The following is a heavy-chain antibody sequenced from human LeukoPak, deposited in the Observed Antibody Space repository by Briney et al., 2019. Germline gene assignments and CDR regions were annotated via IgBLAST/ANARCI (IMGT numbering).Heavy chain of an antibody. Sequence: PGGSLRLSCAASGFTVSSNYMSWVRQAPGKGLEWVSVIYSGGSTYYADSVKGRFTISRDNSKNTLYLQMNSLRAEDTAVYYCATEIGTGKGGLAAEDYYYYGMDVWGQGTTVTVSS. CDR2: IYSGGST. J-gene: IGHJ6*02. CDR3: ATEIGTGKGGLAAEDYYYYGMDV. D-gene: IGHD6-13*01. V-gene: IGHV3-66*02. CDR1: GFTVSSNY.